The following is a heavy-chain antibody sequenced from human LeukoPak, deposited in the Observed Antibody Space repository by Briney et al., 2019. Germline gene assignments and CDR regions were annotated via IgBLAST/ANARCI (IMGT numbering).Heavy chain of an antibody. J-gene: IGHJ4*02. Sequence: SETLSLTCTVSGYSISSGYYWGWIRQPPGKGLEGIGSIYHSGSTYYNPSLKSRVTISGDTSKNHFSLKLSSVTAADTAVYYCASTFAVLLWFGESNFDYWGQGTLVTVSS. CDR3: ASTFAVLLWFGESNFDY. D-gene: IGHD3-10*01. CDR2: IYHSGST. CDR1: GYSISSGYY. V-gene: IGHV4-38-2*02.